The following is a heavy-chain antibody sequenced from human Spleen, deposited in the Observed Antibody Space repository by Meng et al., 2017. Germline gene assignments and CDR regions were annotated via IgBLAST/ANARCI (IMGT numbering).Heavy chain of an antibody. D-gene: IGHD2-8*02. CDR1: GFTFRSYE. Sequence: GGSLRLSWAACGFTFRSYEMNGVRQAPGKGLEWVSAISGSDGSTQYADSVRGRFTISRDNSKNTLYLKMNSLRAEDTAVYYCATDLWGTGSFDYWGQGTLVTVSS. J-gene: IGHJ4*02. CDR3: ATDLWGTGSFDY. V-gene: IGHV3-23*01. CDR2: ISGSDGST.